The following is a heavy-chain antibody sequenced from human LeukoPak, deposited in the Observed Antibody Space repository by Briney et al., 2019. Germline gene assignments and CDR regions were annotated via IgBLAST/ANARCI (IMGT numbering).Heavy chain of an antibody. D-gene: IGHD3-22*01. V-gene: IGHV3-30*03. CDR3: ASLRFSAAYYADY. CDR2: ISYDGGNT. J-gene: IGHJ4*02. CDR1: GFTFRNYG. Sequence: GGSLRLSCAASGFTFRNYGMHWVRQAPGKGLEWVAIISYDGGNTFYADSVKGRFTISRDNSKNTLFLQMNSLRAEDTAMYYCASLRFSAAYYADYWGQGTLVTVYS.